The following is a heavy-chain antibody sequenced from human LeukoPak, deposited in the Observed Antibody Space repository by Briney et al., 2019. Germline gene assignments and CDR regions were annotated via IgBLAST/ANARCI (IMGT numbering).Heavy chain of an antibody. J-gene: IGHJ4*02. CDR2: ISGSGGST. V-gene: IGHV3-23*01. Sequence: PGGSLRLSCAASGFTFSSYAMSWVRQAPGKGLEWVSAISGSGGSTYYADSVKGRFTISRDNSKNTLYLQMNSLRAEDTAVYYCAKDPDPTNYYDSSGYSPIFDYWGQGTLVTVSS. CDR1: GFTFSSYA. CDR3: AKDPDPTNYYDSSGYSPIFDY. D-gene: IGHD3-22*01.